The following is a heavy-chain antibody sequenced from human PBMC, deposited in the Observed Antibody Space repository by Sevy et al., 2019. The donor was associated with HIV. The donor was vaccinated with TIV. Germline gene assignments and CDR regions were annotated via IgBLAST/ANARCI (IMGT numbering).Heavy chain of an antibody. V-gene: IGHV3-23*01. Sequence: GGCLRLSCAASGFTFAKYSMSWVRQAPGKGLEWISTFSFGCGRINYADSVKGRFTISRDDSKNRLFLQMNSLRAEVTATYFCAREGCTQPHDYWGQGTLVTVSS. J-gene: IGHJ4*02. CDR2: FSFGCGRI. D-gene: IGHD2-8*01. CDR3: AREGCTQPHDY. CDR1: GFTFAKYS.